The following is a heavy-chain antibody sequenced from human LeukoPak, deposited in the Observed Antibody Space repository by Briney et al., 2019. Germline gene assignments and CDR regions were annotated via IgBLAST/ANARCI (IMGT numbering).Heavy chain of an antibody. CDR2: IWYDGSNK. D-gene: IGHD6-19*01. V-gene: IGHV3-33*01. J-gene: IGHJ4*02. Sequence: TGGSLRLSCAASGFTFSSYGMHWVRQAPGKGLEWVAVIWYDGSNKYYADSVKGRFTISRDNSKNTLYLQMNSLRAEDTAVYYCARDGIAVYFDYWGQGTLVIVSS. CDR1: GFTFSSYG. CDR3: ARDGIAVYFDY.